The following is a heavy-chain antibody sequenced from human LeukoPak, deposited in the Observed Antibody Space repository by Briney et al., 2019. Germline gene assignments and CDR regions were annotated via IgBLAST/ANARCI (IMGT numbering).Heavy chain of an antibody. J-gene: IGHJ4*02. Sequence: GGSLRLSCAASGFTFSSYGMHWVRQAPGKGLEWVAVISYDGSNKYYADSVKGRFTISRDNSKNTLYLQMNSLRAEDTAVYYCAKNAAGYSSGWSGDYFDYWGQGTLVTVSS. V-gene: IGHV3-30*18. CDR2: ISYDGSNK. CDR3: AKNAAGYSSGWSGDYFDY. D-gene: IGHD6-19*01. CDR1: GFTFSSYG.